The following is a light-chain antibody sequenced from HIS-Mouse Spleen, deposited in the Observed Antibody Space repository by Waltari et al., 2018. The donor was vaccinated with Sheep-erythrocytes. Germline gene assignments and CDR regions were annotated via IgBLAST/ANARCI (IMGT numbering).Light chain of an antibody. Sequence: QSALTQPASVSGSPGQSITISCTGTSSHVGSYYLFSWYQQHPGKAPKRMIYEGSKRPSGVSNRFSGSKSGNTASLTISGLQAEDEADYYCCSYAGSSTLVFGGGTKLTVL. V-gene: IGLV2-23*01. CDR3: CSYAGSSTLV. J-gene: IGLJ2*01. CDR2: EGS. CDR1: SSHVGSYYL.